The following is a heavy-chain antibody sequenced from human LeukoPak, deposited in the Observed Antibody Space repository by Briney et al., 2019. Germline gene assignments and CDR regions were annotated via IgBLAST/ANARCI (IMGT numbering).Heavy chain of an antibody. CDR1: GFTFSTYW. CDR3: ARADYGGDSDFHY. CDR2: ISSDGSIA. V-gene: IGHV3-74*01. Sequence: GGSLRLSCAASGFTFSTYWMHWVRQAPGKGLVWVSRISSDGSIAINADSVEGRFTVSRDNAKNTLYLQMNSLRVEDTAVYYCARADYGGDSDFHYWGQGTLVTVSS. J-gene: IGHJ4*02. D-gene: IGHD4-23*01.